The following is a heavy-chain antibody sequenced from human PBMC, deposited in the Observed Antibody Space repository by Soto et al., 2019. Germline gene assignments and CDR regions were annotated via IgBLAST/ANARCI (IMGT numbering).Heavy chain of an antibody. J-gene: IGHJ4*02. Sequence: EVQLVESGGALVQPGGSLRLSCAASGFTFSSYDFHWVRQTTGKGLEWVSAIGKAGDTYYAGSVKGRFTISRENAKNSLYLQMNSLRAGDTAVYYCTRGAAGFDYWGQGTLVTVSS. CDR1: GFTFSSYD. CDR2: IGKAGDT. D-gene: IGHD6-13*01. V-gene: IGHV3-13*01. CDR3: TRGAAGFDY.